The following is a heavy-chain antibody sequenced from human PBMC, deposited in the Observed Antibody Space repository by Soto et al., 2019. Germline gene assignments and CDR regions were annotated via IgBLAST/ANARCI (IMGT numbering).Heavy chain of an antibody. D-gene: IGHD2-15*01. CDR3: ARAPQGYCSGGSCHPPNYYNGMDV. CDR1: GCTFSSYW. J-gene: IGHJ6*02. V-gene: IGHV3-74*01. Sequence: PGGALRLSCAASGCTFSSYWMHWVRQAPGKGLVWVSRINSDGSSTSYADSVKGRFTISRDNAKNTLYLQMNSLRAEDTAVYYCARAPQGYCSGGSCHPPNYYNGMDVWGHGPTVTISS. CDR2: INSDGSST.